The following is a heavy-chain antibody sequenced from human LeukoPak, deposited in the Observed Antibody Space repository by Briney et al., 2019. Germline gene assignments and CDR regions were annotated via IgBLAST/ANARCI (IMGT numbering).Heavy chain of an antibody. D-gene: IGHD1/OR15-1a*01. CDR3: ARGGVSGSDSGILEHDY. Sequence: GGSLRLSCAASAFTFSTYSMNWVRQAPGKGLEWVSSISSGSSYKYYADSVKGRSTIFRDNAKNSLYLQMNSLRAEDTAVYYCARGGVSGSDSGILEHDYWGQGTLVTVSS. V-gene: IGHV3-21*01. CDR1: AFTFSTYS. CDR2: ISSGSSYK. J-gene: IGHJ4*02.